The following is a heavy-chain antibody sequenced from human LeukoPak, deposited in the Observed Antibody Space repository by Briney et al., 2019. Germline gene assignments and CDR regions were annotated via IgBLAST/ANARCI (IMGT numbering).Heavy chain of an antibody. CDR1: GFTFSSYG. V-gene: IGHV3-30*03. CDR3: ARVLRGSGSCFDY. J-gene: IGHJ4*02. CDR2: LSYDGSDK. Sequence: PGRSLRLSCAASGFTFSSYGMHWVRQAPGKGLEWVAVLSYDGSDKYYADSVKGRFTISRDNSNNTLYLQMNSLRAADTAVYYCARVLRGSGSCFDYWGQGTLVTVSS. D-gene: IGHD2-15*01.